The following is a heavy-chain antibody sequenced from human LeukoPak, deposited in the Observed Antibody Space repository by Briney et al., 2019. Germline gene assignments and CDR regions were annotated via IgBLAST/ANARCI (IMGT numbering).Heavy chain of an antibody. CDR3: ARDPATSTPSYYYYMDV. CDR2: INPNSGGT. D-gene: IGHD5-12*01. V-gene: IGHV1-2*02. CDR1: GYTFTGYY. J-gene: IGHJ6*03. Sequence: ASVKVSCKASGYTFTGYYMHWVRQAPGQGLEWMGWINPNSGGTNYAQKLQGRVTMTTDTSTSTAYMELRSLRSDDTAVYYCARDPATSTPSYYYYMDVWGKGTTVTVSS.